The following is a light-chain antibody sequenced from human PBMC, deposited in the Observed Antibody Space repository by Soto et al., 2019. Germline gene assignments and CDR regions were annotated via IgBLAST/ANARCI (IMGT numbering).Light chain of an antibody. V-gene: IGKV3-15*01. CDR2: GAS. J-gene: IGKJ1*01. CDR3: QQYNNWPPRAWT. Sequence: EIVMTQSPATLSGSPGERATLSCRASQSVSSNLAWYQQKPGQAPRLLIYGASTRATGIPARFSGSGSGTEFTLTISSLQSEDFAVYYCQQYNNWPPRAWTFGQGTKVEIK. CDR1: QSVSSN.